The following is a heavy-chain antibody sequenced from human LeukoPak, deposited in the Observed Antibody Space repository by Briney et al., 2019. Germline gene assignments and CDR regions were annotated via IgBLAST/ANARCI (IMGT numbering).Heavy chain of an antibody. CDR3: AKGGSVGATAPFDY. CDR1: GFTFSDSA. CDR2: ISFSGANS. V-gene: IGHV3-23*01. Sequence: GGSLRLSCAASGFTFSDSAMTWVRRAPGKGLDWVSLISFSGANSYYADSVKGRFTISRDNSKDTLFLQMNSLRAEDTAIYYCAKGGSVGATAPFDYWGQGTLVTVSS. J-gene: IGHJ4*02. D-gene: IGHD1-26*01.